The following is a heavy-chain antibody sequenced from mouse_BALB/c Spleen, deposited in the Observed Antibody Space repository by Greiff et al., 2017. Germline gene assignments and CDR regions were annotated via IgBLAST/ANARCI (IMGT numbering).Heavy chain of an antibody. CDR1: GYTFSSYW. D-gene: IGHD1-1*01. CDR3: ARGSSYGYWYFDV. Sequence: QVQLQQSGAELMKPGASVKISCKATGYTFSSYWIEWVKQRPGHGLEWIGEILPGSGSTNYNEKFKGKATFTADTSSNTAYMQLSSLTSEDSAVYYCARGSSYGYWYFDVWGAGTTVTVSS. J-gene: IGHJ1*01. CDR2: ILPGSGST. V-gene: IGHV1-9*01.